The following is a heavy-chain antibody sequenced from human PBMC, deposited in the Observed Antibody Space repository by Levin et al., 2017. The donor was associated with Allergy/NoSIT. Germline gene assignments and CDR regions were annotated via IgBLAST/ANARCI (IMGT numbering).Heavy chain of an antibody. D-gene: IGHD1-1*01. CDR1: GFTFSSYG. CDR3: AKDRLERRGDYYDYYMDG. V-gene: IGHV3-30*18. CDR2: ISYDGSNK. Sequence: GESLKISCAASGFTFSSYGMHWVRQAPGKGLEWVAVISYDGSNKYYADSVKGRFTISRDNSKNTLYRQMNSLRAEDTAVYYCAKDRLERRGDYYDYYMDGWGKGTTVTVSS. J-gene: IGHJ6*03.